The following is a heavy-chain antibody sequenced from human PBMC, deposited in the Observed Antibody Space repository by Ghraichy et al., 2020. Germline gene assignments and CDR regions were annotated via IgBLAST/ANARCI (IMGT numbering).Heavy chain of an antibody. V-gene: IGHV3-23*01. J-gene: IGHJ4*02. CDR2: IGGRGATI. Sequence: ESLNISCAASGFTFSSYGVSWVRQAPGKGLEWVSAIGGRGATIYYADSVKGRFTISRDNSKNTLYLQINSLRAEDTAVYFCAKAGPNYFDSWGQGTLVTVSS. CDR3: AKAGPNYFDS. CDR1: GFTFSSYG.